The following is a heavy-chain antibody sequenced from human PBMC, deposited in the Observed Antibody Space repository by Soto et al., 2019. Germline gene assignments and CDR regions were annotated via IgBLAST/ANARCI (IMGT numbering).Heavy chain of an antibody. CDR1: GGSISNYY. V-gene: IGHV4-59*01. CDR3: ARGTGITGTVDY. J-gene: IGHJ4*02. Sequence: QVQLQESGPGLVKPSETLFLNCNVSGGSISNYYWTWIRQPPGKGLEWIGYISSSGTTNYNPSLKSRVTLSVDTSKNHFSLRLTSVTAADTAVYFCARGTGITGTVDYWGQGTLATVSS. D-gene: IGHD1-20*01. CDR2: ISSSGTT.